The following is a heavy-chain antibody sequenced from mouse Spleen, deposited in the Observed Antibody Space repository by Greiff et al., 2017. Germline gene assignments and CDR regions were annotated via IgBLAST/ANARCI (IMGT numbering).Heavy chain of an antibody. V-gene: IGHV3-6*01. J-gene: IGHJ2*01. CDR2: ISYDGSN. Sequence: EVHLVESGPGLVKPSQSLSLTCSVTGYSITSGYYWNWIRQFPGNKLEWMGYISYDGSNNYNPSLKNRISITRDTSKNQFFLKLNSVTTEDTATYYCARDLQDYWGQGTTLTVSS. CDR3: ARDLQDY. CDR1: GYSITSGYY.